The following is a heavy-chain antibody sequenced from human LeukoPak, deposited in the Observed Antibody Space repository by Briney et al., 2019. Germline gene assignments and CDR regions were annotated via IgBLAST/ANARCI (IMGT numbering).Heavy chain of an antibody. CDR3: VKDIGDGCNHGAFDN. J-gene: IGHJ3*02. CDR2: IRWNSGSI. V-gene: IGHV3-9*01. Sequence: PGGSLRLSCAASGFTFDDYPMHWVRQAPGKGLEGVSGIRWNSGSIDYADSVKGRFTISRDNDKNALYLQMNSLRAEDKALYYCVKDIGDGCNHGAFDNWGQGTMIPVSS. CDR1: GFTFDDYP. D-gene: IGHD5-24*01.